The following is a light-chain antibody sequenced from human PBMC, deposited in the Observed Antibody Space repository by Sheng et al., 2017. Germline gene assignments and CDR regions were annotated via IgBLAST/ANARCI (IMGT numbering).Light chain of an antibody. CDR3: QQYDAYSLTWT. CDR2: KAS. Sequence: DIQMTQSPSTLSASVGYRVTITCRASQSISSWLAWFQQKPGKAPNLLIYKASSLESGVPSRFSGSGSGTEFTLTINSLQSDDFATYYCQQYDAYSLTWTFGQGTKVEIK. V-gene: IGKV1-5*03. J-gene: IGKJ1*01. CDR1: QSISSW.